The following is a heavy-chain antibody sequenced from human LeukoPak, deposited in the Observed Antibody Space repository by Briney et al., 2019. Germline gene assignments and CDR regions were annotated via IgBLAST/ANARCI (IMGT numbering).Heavy chain of an antibody. D-gene: IGHD4-23*01. J-gene: IGHJ4*02. CDR2: IYSGGNT. Sequence: PGGSLRLSCAASGFTVSTNYMSWVRQPPGKGLEWVSVIYSGGNTYYADSVKGRFTISRDNSMNTLYLQMNSLRAEDTAVYYCARDLSGHGGKAGPFDYWGQGTLVTVSS. CDR3: ARDLSGHGGKAGPFDY. V-gene: IGHV3-53*01. CDR1: GFTVSTNY.